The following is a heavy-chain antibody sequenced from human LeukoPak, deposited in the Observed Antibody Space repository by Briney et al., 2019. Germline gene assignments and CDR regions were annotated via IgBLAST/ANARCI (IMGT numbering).Heavy chain of an antibody. J-gene: IGHJ6*02. V-gene: IGHV3-15*01. D-gene: IGHD5-24*01. Sequence: GGSLRLSCAASGFTLSGSAMHWVRQAPGKGLEWVGRIKIKSEGGTADYVAPVKGRFTISRDDSKNTLYLQMNSLKTEDTAVYYCTRERWLQIGWGMDVWGRGTTVTVSS. CDR1: GFTLSGSA. CDR2: IKIKSEGGTA. CDR3: TRERWLQIGWGMDV.